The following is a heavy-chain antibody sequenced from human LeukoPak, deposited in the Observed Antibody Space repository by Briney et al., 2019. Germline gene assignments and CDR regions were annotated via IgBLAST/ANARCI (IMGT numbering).Heavy chain of an antibody. CDR1: GGSISSSSYY. D-gene: IGHD3-22*01. J-gene: IGHJ6*03. Sequence: SETLSLTCTVSGGSISSSSYYWGWIRQPPGQGLEWIGNIYYRGSTYYNPSLKSRVTISVDTSKNQFSLKLSSVTAADTAVYYCARRGDYYDSSGYYWRYYYYYMDVWGKGTTVTVSS. CDR2: IYYRGST. CDR3: ARRGDYYDSSGYYWRYYYYYMDV. V-gene: IGHV4-39*07.